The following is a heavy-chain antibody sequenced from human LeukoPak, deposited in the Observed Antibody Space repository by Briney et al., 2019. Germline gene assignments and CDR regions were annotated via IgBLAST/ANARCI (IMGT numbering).Heavy chain of an antibody. V-gene: IGHV4-59*01. CDR3: AIVRRDGYPFDY. CDR2: IHYSGST. Sequence: SETLSLTCTVSGGSIRSYYWSWIRQPPGKGLEWIAYIHYSGSTNYNPSLKSRVTISVDTSKNQFSLKLSSVTAADTAVYYCAIVRRDGYPFDYWGQGTLVTVSS. CDR1: GGSIRSYY. J-gene: IGHJ4*02. D-gene: IGHD5-24*01.